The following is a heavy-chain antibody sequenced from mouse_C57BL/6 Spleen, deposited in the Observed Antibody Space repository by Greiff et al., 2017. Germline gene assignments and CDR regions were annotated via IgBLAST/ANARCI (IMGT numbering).Heavy chain of an antibody. D-gene: IGHD2-4*01. V-gene: IGHV5-4*01. J-gene: IGHJ2*01. CDR3: ARDYDYDYFDD. CDR1: GFTFSSYA. CDR2: ISDGGSYT. Sequence: VQLKESGGGLVKPGGSLKLSCAASGFTFSSYAMSWVRQTPEKRLEWVATISDGGSYTYYPDNVKGRFTISRDNAKNNLYLQMSHLKSEDTAMYYCARDYDYDYFDDWGQGTTLTVSS.